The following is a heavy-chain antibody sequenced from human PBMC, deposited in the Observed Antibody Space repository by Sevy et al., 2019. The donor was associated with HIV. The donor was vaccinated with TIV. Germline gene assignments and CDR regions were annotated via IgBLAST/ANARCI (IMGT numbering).Heavy chain of an antibody. CDR3: AKNTAAVGVGGFDY. CDR2: IQFDGSSQ. V-gene: IGHV3-30*02. D-gene: IGHD2-8*02. Sequence: GGSLRLSCAASGFTFSYSGMHWVRQAPGKGLEWLTFIQFDGSSQYYAESVKGRFTILRDNTKNTLYLQMNSLRRDDTALYYCAKNTAAVGVGGFDYWGQGALVTVSS. J-gene: IGHJ4*02. CDR1: GFTFSYSG.